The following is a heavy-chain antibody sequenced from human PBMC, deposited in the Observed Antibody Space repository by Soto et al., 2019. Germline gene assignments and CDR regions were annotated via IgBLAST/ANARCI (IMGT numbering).Heavy chain of an antibody. V-gene: IGHV1-69*04. CDR3: ARDQRTGPPYPFDI. CDR2: IIPILGIA. CDR1: GGTFSSYT. Sequence: SVKVSCKASGGTFSSYTISWVRQAPGQGLEWMGRIIPILGIANYAQKFQGRVTITADKSTSTAYMELSSLRSEDTAVYYCARDQRTGPPYPFDIWGQGTMVTVS. J-gene: IGHJ3*02. D-gene: IGHD1-1*01.